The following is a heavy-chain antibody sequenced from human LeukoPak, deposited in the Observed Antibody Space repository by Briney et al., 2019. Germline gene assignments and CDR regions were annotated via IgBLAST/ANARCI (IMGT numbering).Heavy chain of an antibody. CDR1: GFTFSSYS. CDR2: IRSSSSTI. CDR3: ARVLSYCSGGNCYSGGLGYMDV. Sequence: PGGSLRLSCAASGFTFSSYSMNWVRQAPGKGLEWVSYIRSSSSTIYYADSVKGRFTISRDNPKNSLFLQMNSLRAEDTAVYYCARVLSYCSGGNCYSGGLGYMDVWGKGTTVTISS. J-gene: IGHJ6*03. V-gene: IGHV3-48*04. D-gene: IGHD2-15*01.